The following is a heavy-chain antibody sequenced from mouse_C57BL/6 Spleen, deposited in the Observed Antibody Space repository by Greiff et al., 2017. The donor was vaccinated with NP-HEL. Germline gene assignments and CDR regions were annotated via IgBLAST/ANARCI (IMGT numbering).Heavy chain of an antibody. V-gene: IGHV5-9-1*02. Sequence: EVKLVESGEGLVKPGGSLKLSCAASGFTFSSYAMSWVRQTPEKRLEWVAYISSGGDYIYYADTVKGRFTISRDNARNTLYLQMSRLKSEATAMYYCTPTGTVYAMDYWGQGTSVTVSS. CDR1: GFTFSSYA. CDR2: ISSGGDYI. CDR3: TPTGTVYAMDY. D-gene: IGHD4-1*01. J-gene: IGHJ4*01.